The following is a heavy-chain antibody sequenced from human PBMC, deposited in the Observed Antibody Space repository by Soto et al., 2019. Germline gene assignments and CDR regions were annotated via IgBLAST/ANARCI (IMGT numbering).Heavy chain of an antibody. J-gene: IGHJ5*02. D-gene: IGHD2-15*01. CDR2: ISGSGVNT. V-gene: IGHV3-23*01. Sequence: SLRLSCVASEFTFRTCAMSWVRLAPGKGLQWVSGISGSGVNTYYADSVKGRFTISRDNFKDTVYLQMNSLRVDDTAVYYCARGGCGGGSCYWFDPWGQGTLVTVSS. CDR1: EFTFRTCA. CDR3: ARGGCGGGSCYWFDP.